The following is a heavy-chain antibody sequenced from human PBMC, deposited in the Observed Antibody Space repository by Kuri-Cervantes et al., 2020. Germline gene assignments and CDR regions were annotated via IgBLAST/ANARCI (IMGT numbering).Heavy chain of an antibody. D-gene: IGHD2-15*01. CDR2: INPNSGGT. V-gene: IGHV1-2*02. CDR1: GYTFTGYY. J-gene: IGHJ5*02. CDR3: ARDCRRPYCSGGSCYSGGWFDP. Sequence: ASVKVSCKASGYTFTGYYMHWVRQAPGQGLEWMGWINPNSGGTNYAQKFQGRVTMTRDTSISTAYMELSRLRSDDTAVHYCARDCRRPYCSGGSCYSGGWFDPWGQGTLVTVSS.